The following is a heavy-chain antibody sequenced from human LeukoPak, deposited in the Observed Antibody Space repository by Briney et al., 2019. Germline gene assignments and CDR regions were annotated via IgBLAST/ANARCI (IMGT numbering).Heavy chain of an antibody. V-gene: IGHV1-2*02. CDR2: INPNSGGT. D-gene: IGHD4-17*01. J-gene: IGHJ4*02. CDR3: ARLGDYGDFDY. CDR1: GYTFTGYY. Sequence: ASVKVSCKASGYTFTGYYMHWVRQAPGQGLEWMGWINPNSGGTNYAQKFQGRVTMTKDTSISTDYMELSRLRSDDTAVYYCARLGDYGDFDYWGQGTLVAVSS.